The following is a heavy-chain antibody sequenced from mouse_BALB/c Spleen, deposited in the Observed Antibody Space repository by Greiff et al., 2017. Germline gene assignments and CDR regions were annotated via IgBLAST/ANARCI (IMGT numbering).Heavy chain of an antibody. CDR1: GYTFTSYW. D-gene: IGHD2-1*01. Sequence: VHVKQSGTVLARPGASVKMSCKASGYTFTSYWMHWVKQRPGQGLEWIGAIYPGNSDTSYNQKFKGKAKLTAVTSTSTAYMELSSLTNEDSAVYYCTIYYGNYVYAMDYWGQGTSVTVSS. CDR2: IYPGNSDT. J-gene: IGHJ4*01. V-gene: IGHV1-5*01. CDR3: TIYYGNYVYAMDY.